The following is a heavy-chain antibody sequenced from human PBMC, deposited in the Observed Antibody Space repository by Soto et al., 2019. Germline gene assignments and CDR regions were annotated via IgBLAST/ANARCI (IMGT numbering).Heavy chain of an antibody. CDR1: GFTFSSYF. CDR3: ARDLHPYCSGGDCYDY. Sequence: GGSLRLPCAASGFTFSSYFMHWVRQAPGKGLVWVSRINGDGSNTRYADSVKGRFTISRDNAKNTLYLQMNNLRAEDTAVYYCARDLHPYCSGGDCYDYWGRGALVTSPQ. J-gene: IGHJ4*02. CDR2: INGDGSNT. D-gene: IGHD2-15*01. V-gene: IGHV3-74*01.